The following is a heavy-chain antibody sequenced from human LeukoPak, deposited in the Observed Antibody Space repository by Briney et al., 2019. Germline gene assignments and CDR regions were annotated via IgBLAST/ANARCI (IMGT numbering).Heavy chain of an antibody. J-gene: IGHJ4*02. CDR2: ISSSSSYI. CDR3: AGVRRGYSGYAFDY. Sequence: GGSLRLSCAASGFTFSSYSMNWVRQAPGKGLEWVSSISSSSSYIYYADSVKGRFTISRDNAKNSLYLQMNSLRAEDTAVYYCAGVRRGYSGYAFDYWGQGTLVTVSS. D-gene: IGHD5-12*01. CDR1: GFTFSSYS. V-gene: IGHV3-21*01.